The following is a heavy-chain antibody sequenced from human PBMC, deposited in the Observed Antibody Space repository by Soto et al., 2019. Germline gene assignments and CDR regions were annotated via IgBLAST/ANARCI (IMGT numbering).Heavy chain of an antibody. CDR3: ARGGDGYNFGAVY. D-gene: IGHD2-21*01. V-gene: IGHV3-23*01. Sequence: LRLSCAASEFTFSTYAMSWVRHAPVKGMEWVSTISGDGNTHYADSVKGRFTISRDNPKNTVYMELRSLRSDDTAVYYCARGGDGYNFGAVYWGQGTPVTVSS. CDR1: EFTFSTYA. CDR2: ISGDGNT. J-gene: IGHJ4*02.